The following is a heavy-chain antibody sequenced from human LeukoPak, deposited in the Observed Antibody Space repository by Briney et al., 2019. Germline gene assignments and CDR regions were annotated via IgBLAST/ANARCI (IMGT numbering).Heavy chain of an antibody. CDR3: AKIIVGTNYFYYSGMDF. Sequence: PGGSLRLSCAASGFTFDDYGMSWVRQAPGKGLEWVSAISGSGGSTYYADSVKGRFTISRDNSKNTLYLQMNSLRAEDTAVYYCAKIIVGTNYFYYSGMDFWGQGTTVTVSS. V-gene: IGHV3-23*01. CDR2: ISGSGGST. CDR1: GFTFDDYG. D-gene: IGHD5-12*01. J-gene: IGHJ6*02.